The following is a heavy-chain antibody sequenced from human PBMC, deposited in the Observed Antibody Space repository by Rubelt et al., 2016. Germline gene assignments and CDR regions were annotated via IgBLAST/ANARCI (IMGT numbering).Heavy chain of an antibody. CDR3: ARRIARYSTSSPVDC. J-gene: IGHJ4*02. Sequence: QVQLQESGPGLVKPSETLSLTCTVSGYSISSGYYWGWIRQPPGKGLEWIGCINHSGSTYHNPSLKSRVTMSVDTTKNQFSLRLSSVTAADTAVYYCARRIARYSTSSPVDCWGQGTLVTVSS. CDR2: INHSGST. V-gene: IGHV4-38-2*02. D-gene: IGHD6-6*01. CDR1: GYSISSGYY.